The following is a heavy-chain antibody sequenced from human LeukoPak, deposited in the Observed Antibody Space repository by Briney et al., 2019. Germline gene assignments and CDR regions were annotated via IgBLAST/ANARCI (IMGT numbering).Heavy chain of an antibody. V-gene: IGHV3-30*04. CDR3: ARRNHYDNKEIGY. CDR2: ISIDGSDK. Sequence: GGSLRLSCAASGFTFSSYAMHWVRQAPGKGLEWVALISIDGSDKYYADSVKGRFTISRDNSKNTLYLQMNSLRAEDTAVYYCARRNHYDNKEIGYWGQGTLVTVSS. D-gene: IGHD3-22*01. J-gene: IGHJ4*02. CDR1: GFTFSSYA.